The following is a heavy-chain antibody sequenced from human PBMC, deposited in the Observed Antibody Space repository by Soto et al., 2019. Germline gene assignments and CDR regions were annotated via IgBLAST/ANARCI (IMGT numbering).Heavy chain of an antibody. Sequence: PSETLSLTCTVSGGSISSGGYYWSWIRQHPGKGLEWIGYIYYSGSTHYNPSLKSRVTISVDTSKNQFSLKLSSVTAADTAVYYCARGPPIGCSSTSCPRGYYGMDVWGQGTTVTVSS. CDR3: ARGPPIGCSSTSCPRGYYGMDV. CDR1: GGSISSGGYY. D-gene: IGHD2-2*01. V-gene: IGHV4-31*03. J-gene: IGHJ6*02. CDR2: IYYSGST.